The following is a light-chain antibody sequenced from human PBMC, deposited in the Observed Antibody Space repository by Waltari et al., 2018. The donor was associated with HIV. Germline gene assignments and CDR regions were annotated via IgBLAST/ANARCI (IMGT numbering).Light chain of an antibody. J-gene: IGKJ1*01. Sequence: DIQLTQSPSFVSASIGERVTVTCRASQGISSSLAWYQQKPGKAPKLLIYSASTLQSGVPSRFSGSGSGTEFTLTISGLQAEDFATYFCQQLNNYPRTFGQGTKVEVK. V-gene: IGKV1-9*01. CDR2: SAS. CDR3: QQLNNYPRT. CDR1: QGISSS.